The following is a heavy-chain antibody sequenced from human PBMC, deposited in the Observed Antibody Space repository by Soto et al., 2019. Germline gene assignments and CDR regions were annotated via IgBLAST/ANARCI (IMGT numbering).Heavy chain of an antibody. CDR2: IYPGDSDT. J-gene: IGHJ4*02. Sequence: GESLKISCKTSGYSFTSHWIGWVRQTPGNGLELMGIIYPGDSDTRYSPSFQGQVTVSVDKSINTAYLQWTCLKASDTAMYYCARNDYDGNSVDYWGQGTLVTVSS. D-gene: IGHD4-17*01. CDR1: GYSFTSHW. CDR3: ARNDYDGNSVDY. V-gene: IGHV5-51*01.